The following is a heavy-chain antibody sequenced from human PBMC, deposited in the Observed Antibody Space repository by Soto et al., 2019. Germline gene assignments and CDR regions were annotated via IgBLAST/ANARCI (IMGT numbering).Heavy chain of an antibody. D-gene: IGHD3-10*01. J-gene: IGHJ4*02. V-gene: IGHV5-51*01. CDR1: GYTFTSYW. CDR2: INPVDSDT. CDR3: ARSISGFYSHFDS. Sequence: GESLKISCKGSGYTFTSYWIGWVRQMPGKGLEWMGIINPVDSDTRYSPSFQGQVTISADKSISTAYLQWSSLKASDTAVYYCARSISGFYSHFDSWGQGTQVTVSS.